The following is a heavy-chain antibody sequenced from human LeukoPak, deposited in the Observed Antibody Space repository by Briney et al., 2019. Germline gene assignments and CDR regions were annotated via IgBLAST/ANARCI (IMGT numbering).Heavy chain of an antibody. V-gene: IGHV3-33*01. CDR1: GFTFSSYG. CDR3: ARDGQIWFGELWGPRYYFHC. J-gene: IGHJ4*02. CDR2: IWYDGSNK. D-gene: IGHD3-10*01. Sequence: GGSLRLSCAASGFTFSSYGMHWVGQAPGKGLEGVAVIWYDGSNKYYADSVKGRFTISRDNSKNTLYLQMNSLRAEDTAVYYCARDGQIWFGELWGPRYYFHCWGQGTLVTVSS.